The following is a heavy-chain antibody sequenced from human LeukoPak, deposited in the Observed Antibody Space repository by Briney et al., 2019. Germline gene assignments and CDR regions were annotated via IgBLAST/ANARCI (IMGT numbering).Heavy chain of an antibody. CDR2: ISGSGGST. CDR1: GFTFSSYG. V-gene: IGHV3-23*01. Sequence: PGGSLRLSCAASGFTFSSYGMSWVRQAPGKGLEWVSAISGSGGSTYYADSVKGRFTISRDNSKNTLYLQMNSLRAEDTAVYYCAKGNGGWYYFDYWGQGTLVTVSS. D-gene: IGHD6-19*01. J-gene: IGHJ4*02. CDR3: AKGNGGWYYFDY.